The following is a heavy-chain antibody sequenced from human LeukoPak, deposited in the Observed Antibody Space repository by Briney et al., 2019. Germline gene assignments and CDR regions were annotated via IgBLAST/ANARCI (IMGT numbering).Heavy chain of an antibody. V-gene: IGHV3-30-3*01. CDR2: ISYDGSNK. CDR3: ARDLDALYYVDY. CDR1: GFTFSTYA. D-gene: IGHD1-1*01. J-gene: IGHJ4*02. Sequence: QPGRSLRLSCAASGFTFSTYAMHWVRQAPGKGLEWVAVISYDGSNKYHTDSVQGRFTISRDNSKSTLYLQMNSLRAEDTAVYYCARDLDALYYVDYWGQGTLVTVSS.